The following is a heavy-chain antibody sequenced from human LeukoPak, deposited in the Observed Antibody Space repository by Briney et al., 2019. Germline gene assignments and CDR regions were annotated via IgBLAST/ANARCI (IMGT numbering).Heavy chain of an antibody. CDR1: GGSIRSTTYY. D-gene: IGHD3-22*01. J-gene: IGHJ4*02. Sequence: SETLSLTCSVSGGSIRSTTYYWGWIRQPPGKGLEWIGSIYYYSPSLMSRVTISVDTSKNQFSLNLSSVTAADTAVYYCARRRYDASGYYPSRGRYFDYWGQGTLVTVSS. V-gene: IGHV4-39*07. CDR2: IY. CDR3: ARRRYDASGYYPSRGRYFDY.